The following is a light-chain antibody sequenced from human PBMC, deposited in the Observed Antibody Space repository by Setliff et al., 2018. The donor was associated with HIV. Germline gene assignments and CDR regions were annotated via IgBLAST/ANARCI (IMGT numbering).Light chain of an antibody. CDR2: DVD. J-gene: IGLJ1*01. Sequence: QSVLTQPPSASGSPGQSVTISCTGSSSDIGTYHYVSWYQQHPGKAPKLLICDVDNRPSGVSNRFSGSKSGNTASLTISGLQTADEADYYCSSYTTSSTYVFGPGTKVTVL. CDR1: SSDIGTYHY. V-gene: IGLV2-14*03. CDR3: SSYTTSSTYV.